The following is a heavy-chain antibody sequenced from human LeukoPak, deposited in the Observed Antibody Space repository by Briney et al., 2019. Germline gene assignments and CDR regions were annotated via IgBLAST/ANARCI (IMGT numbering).Heavy chain of an antibody. CDR2: ISYDGSNK. V-gene: IGHV3-30*18. J-gene: IGHJ4*02. CDR1: GFTFSSYA. D-gene: IGHD1-14*01. CDR3: AKKPVPYKGTDYYFDY. Sequence: GGSLRLSCAASGFTFSSYALDWVRQAPGKGLEWVAVISYDGSNKYYADSVKGRFTISRDNSKDTLYLQMNSLGAEDTAVYYCAKKPVPYKGTDYYFDYWGQGTLVTVSS.